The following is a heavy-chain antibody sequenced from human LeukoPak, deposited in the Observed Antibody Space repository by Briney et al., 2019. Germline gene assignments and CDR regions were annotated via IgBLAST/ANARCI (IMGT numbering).Heavy chain of an antibody. J-gene: IGHJ3*01. V-gene: IGHV1-18*01. CDR2: ISAYNRNT. CDR1: GYTFTIYG. Sequence: ASVKVSCKASGYTFTIYGITWVRQAPGQGLEWMGWISAYNRNTNYAQKLQGRVTMSTDTSTSTAYMELRSLRSDDTAVYYCARDSGIAVTGTDISAFDVWGQGTMVTVSS. CDR3: ARDSGIAVTGTDISAFDV. D-gene: IGHD6-19*01.